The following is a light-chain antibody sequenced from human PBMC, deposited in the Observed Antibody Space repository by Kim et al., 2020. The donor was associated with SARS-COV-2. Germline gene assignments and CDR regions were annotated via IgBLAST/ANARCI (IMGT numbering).Light chain of an antibody. CDR1: QSVGSSR. J-gene: IGKJ1*01. Sequence: SPGERATLSRRASQSVGSSRLAWYQRKPGQAPRLIVFGASDRATGIPDRFSGSGSGTEFTLTISRLEPEDFAVYYCQQYGSSPPTFGQGTKVDIK. CDR2: GAS. V-gene: IGKV3-20*01. CDR3: QQYGSSPPT.